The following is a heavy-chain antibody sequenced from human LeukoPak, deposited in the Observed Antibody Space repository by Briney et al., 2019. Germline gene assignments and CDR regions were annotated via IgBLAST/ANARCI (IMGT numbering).Heavy chain of an antibody. J-gene: IGHJ4*02. D-gene: IGHD3-3*01. CDR3: ARDGPLRFLEWLLLDY. V-gene: IGHV3-33*08. Sequence: GGSLRLSCAASGFTFSSYAMSWVRQAPGKGLEWVAVIWYDGSNKYYADSVKGRFTISRDNSKNTLYLQMNSLRAEDTAVYYCARDGPLRFLEWLLLDYWGQGTLVTVSS. CDR2: IWYDGSNK. CDR1: GFTFSSYA.